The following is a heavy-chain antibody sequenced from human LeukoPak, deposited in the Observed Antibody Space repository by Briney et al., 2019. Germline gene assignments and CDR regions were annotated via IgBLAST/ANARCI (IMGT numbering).Heavy chain of an antibody. D-gene: IGHD3-10*01. CDR3: AKLVGRLLWFGEWPAVFDY. J-gene: IGHJ4*02. V-gene: IGHV4-59*12. Sequence: SETLSLTCTVSGGSISSYYWSWIRQPPGKGLEWIGYIYYSGSTNYNPSLKSRVTISVDTSKNQFSLKLSSVTAADTAVYYCAKLVGRLLWFGEWPAVFDYWGQGTLVTVSS. CDR1: GGSISSYY. CDR2: IYYSGST.